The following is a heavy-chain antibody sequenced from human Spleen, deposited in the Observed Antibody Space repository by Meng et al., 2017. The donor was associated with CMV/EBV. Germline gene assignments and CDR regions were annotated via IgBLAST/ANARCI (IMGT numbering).Heavy chain of an antibody. CDR2: ISATNGNT. CDR3: ARRLDDGSYYDYYFDF. V-gene: IGHV1-18*01. CDR1: GYTFTNYG. Sequence: ASVKVSCKASGYTFTNYGISWVRQAPGQGLEWMGWISATNGNTNTAQKFQGRITMTTDSSTTTAYVELTSLRSDDTAVYYCARRLDDGSYYDYYFDFWGQGTLVTVSS. D-gene: IGHD1-26*01. J-gene: IGHJ4*02.